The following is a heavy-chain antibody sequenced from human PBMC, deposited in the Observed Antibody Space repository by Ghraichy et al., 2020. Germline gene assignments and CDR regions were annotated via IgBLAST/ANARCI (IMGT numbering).Heavy chain of an antibody. CDR1: GCSLKTLA. J-gene: IGHJ2*01. V-gene: IGHV1-69*13. Sequence: PSVKVSCKASGCSLKTLAISWLRQAPGQGLEWIGGIIPLFGEETYAQPFHGRLTLTADESTDTAYMELSSLRFDDTAIYYCAKKSSVARRADWYFTLWGSGTQVTVSS. CDR2: IIPLFGEE. D-gene: IGHD6-6*01. CDR3: AKKSSVARRADWYFTL.